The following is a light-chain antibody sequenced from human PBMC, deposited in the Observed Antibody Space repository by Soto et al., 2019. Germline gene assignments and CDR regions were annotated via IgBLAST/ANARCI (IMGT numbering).Light chain of an antibody. V-gene: IGKV3-11*01. CDR1: QSVPRSY. Sequence: ELVLTQSPGTLSLSPGERATLSCRASQSVPRSYLAWYQQKPGQAPRLLIYDASNRATGIPARFSGSGSGTDFTLTISSLEPEDFAVYYCQQRSNWPPGVTFGQGTRLEIK. J-gene: IGKJ5*01. CDR3: QQRSNWPPGVT. CDR2: DAS.